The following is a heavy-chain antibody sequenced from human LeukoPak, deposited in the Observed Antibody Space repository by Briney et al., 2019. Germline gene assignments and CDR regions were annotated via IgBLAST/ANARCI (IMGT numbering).Heavy chain of an antibody. CDR1: GYTFTGYY. CDR2: INPNSGGT. CDR3: ARDQFPNPDFDY. V-gene: IGHV1-2*02. J-gene: IGHJ4*02. Sequence: ASVKVSCKASGYTFTGYYMHWVRQAPGQGLEWMGWINPNSGGTNYAQKFQGRVTLTRDTSISTAYMELSRLRSDDTAVYYCARDQFPNPDFDYWGQGTLVTVSS. D-gene: IGHD2-21*01.